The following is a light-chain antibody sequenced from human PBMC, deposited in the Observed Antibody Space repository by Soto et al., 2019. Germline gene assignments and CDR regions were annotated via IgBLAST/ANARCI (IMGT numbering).Light chain of an antibody. Sequence: EIVLTQSPGTLSLSPGERATLSCRASQSVSSSYLAWYRQKPGQAPSLLIYGASSRATGIPDRVSGSGSGTDFTLTISRLEPEDFAVYYCQQYGSSPCTFGHGTKLEI. CDR3: QQYGSSPCT. CDR2: GAS. J-gene: IGKJ2*02. V-gene: IGKV3-20*01. CDR1: QSVSSSY.